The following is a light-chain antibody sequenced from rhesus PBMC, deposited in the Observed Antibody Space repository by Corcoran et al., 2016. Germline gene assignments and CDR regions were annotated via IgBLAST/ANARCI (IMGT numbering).Light chain of an antibody. J-gene: IGKJ1*01. V-gene: IGKV2S9*01. CDR3: MRGTHS. Sequence: DVVMTQSPLSLPVTLGPPASLSCRSSQSLVHSDGKTYFNWLQKKPGQPPRRLIYKVSNRDSGVPDRFSGSGARKDFSLEIRRVGAEDVGVYYCMRGTHSLGQGTKVEIK. CDR1: QSLVHSDGKTY. CDR2: KVS.